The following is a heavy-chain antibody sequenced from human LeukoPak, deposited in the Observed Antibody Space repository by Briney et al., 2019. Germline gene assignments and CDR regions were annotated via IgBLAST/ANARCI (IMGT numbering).Heavy chain of an antibody. V-gene: IGHV3-74*01. CDR3: AREGYSSSWYWFDP. Sequence: GGSLRLSCAAPGFTFSSYWMHWVRQAPGKGLVWVSRINSDGSSTSYADSVKGRFTISRDNAKNTLYLQMNSLRAEDTAVYYCAREGYSSSWYWFDPWGQGTLVTVSS. J-gene: IGHJ5*02. CDR2: INSDGSST. D-gene: IGHD6-13*01. CDR1: GFTFSSYW.